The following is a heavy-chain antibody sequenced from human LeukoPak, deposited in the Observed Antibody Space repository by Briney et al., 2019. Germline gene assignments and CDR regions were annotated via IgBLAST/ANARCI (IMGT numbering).Heavy chain of an antibody. CDR2: IYHSGST. CDR3: ARVGNYFDY. CDR1: GYSISSGYY. Sequence: TSETLSLTCTVSGYSISSGYYWGWIRQPPGKGLEWIGSIYHSGSTYYNPSLKSRVTISVDTSKSQFSLKLSSVTAADTAVYYCARVGNYFDYWGQGTLVTVSS. V-gene: IGHV4-38-2*02. D-gene: IGHD1-1*01. J-gene: IGHJ4*02.